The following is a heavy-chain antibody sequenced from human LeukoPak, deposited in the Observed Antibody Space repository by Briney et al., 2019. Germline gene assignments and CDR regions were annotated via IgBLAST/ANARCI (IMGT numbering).Heavy chain of an antibody. Sequence: GGSLRLSCAASGFTFSSYWMSWVRQAPGKGLEWVANIKQDGSEKYYVDSVQGRFTISRDNAKNSLYLQMNSLRAEDTAVYYCSRELSGYSYGYGYYYYGMDVWGQGTTVTVSS. CDR2: IKQDGSEK. CDR1: GFTFSSYW. D-gene: IGHD5-18*01. CDR3: SRELSGYSYGYGYYYYGMDV. V-gene: IGHV3-7*03. J-gene: IGHJ6*02.